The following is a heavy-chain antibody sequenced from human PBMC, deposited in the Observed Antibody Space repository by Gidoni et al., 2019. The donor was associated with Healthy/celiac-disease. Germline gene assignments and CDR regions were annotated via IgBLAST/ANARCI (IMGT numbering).Heavy chain of an antibody. Sequence: QLQLQESVPGLVKPSETLSLTCTVSCGSISSSSYYWGWIRQAPGKGLEWIGSIYYSGCTNSNPSLMSRVTISVETSKNQFSMKLSSVTAADTAVYYCAKSWYDNWFDPWGQGTLVTVSS. CDR1: CGSISSSSYY. CDR3: AKSWYDNWFDP. D-gene: IGHD6-13*01. J-gene: IGHJ5*02. V-gene: IGHV4-39*01. CDR2: IYYSGCT.